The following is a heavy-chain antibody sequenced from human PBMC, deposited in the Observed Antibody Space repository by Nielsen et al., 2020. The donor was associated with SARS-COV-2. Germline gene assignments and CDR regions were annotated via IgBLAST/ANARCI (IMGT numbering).Heavy chain of an antibody. D-gene: IGHD6-13*01. V-gene: IGHV3-33*05. CDR3: AREDIGYSSSWSFDY. Sequence: GESLRLSCAASGFTFSSYGMHWVRQAPGKGLEWVAVISYDGSNKYYADSVEGRFTIFRDNSKNTLYLQMNSLRAEDTAVYYCAREDIGYSSSWSFDYWGQGTLVTVSS. J-gene: IGHJ4*02. CDR2: ISYDGSNK. CDR1: GFTFSSYG.